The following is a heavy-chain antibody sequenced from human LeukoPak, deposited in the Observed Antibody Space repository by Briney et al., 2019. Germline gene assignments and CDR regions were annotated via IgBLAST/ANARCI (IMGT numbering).Heavy chain of an antibody. Sequence: PGGSLRLSCAASGFTFSRYGMSWVRQAPGKGLEWVSSISSIGSYIYYADSVKGRFTISRDNAKNSLYLQMNSLRAEDTAVYYCARDYGKSGRIDSSFGYWGQGSLVTVSS. D-gene: IGHD6-13*01. CDR2: ISSIGSYI. CDR1: GFTFSRYG. V-gene: IGHV3-21*01. J-gene: IGHJ4*02. CDR3: ARDYGKSGRIDSSFGY.